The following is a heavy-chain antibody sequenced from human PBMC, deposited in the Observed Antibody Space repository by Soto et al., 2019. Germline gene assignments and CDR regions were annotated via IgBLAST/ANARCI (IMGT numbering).Heavy chain of an antibody. D-gene: IGHD3-3*01. J-gene: IGHJ6*03. Sequence: EVQLVESGGGLVQPGGSLRLSCAASGFTFSSYWMHWVRQAPGKGLVWVSRINSDGSSTSYADSVKGRFTISRDNAKNTLYLQMNSLRAEDTAVYYCARDFKDFWSGEYYYYMDVWGKGTTVTVSS. CDR3: ARDFKDFWSGEYYYYMDV. V-gene: IGHV3-74*01. CDR2: INSDGSST. CDR1: GFTFSSYW.